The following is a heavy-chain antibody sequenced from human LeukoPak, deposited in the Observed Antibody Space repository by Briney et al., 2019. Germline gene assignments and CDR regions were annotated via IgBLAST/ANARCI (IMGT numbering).Heavy chain of an antibody. V-gene: IGHV3-7*01. CDR3: ARVGTAEGTLEDY. CDR2: IKHDGSEK. D-gene: IGHD6-13*01. Sequence: ETLSLTCAVYGGSFSGYYWSWIRQPPGKGLEWVANIKHDGSEKYYVDSVKGRFTISRDNAKNSLYLQMNSLRAEDTAVYYCARVGTAEGTLEDYWGQGTLVTVSS. CDR1: GGSFSGYY. J-gene: IGHJ4*02.